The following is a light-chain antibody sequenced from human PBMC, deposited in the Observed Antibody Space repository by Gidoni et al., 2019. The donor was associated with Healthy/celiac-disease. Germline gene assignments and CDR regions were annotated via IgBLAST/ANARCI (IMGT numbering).Light chain of an antibody. V-gene: IGLV1-40*01. CDR1: SSSIGAGYD. CDR3: QSFDSSLSGWV. CDR2: GNS. J-gene: IGLJ3*02. Sequence: QSVLTQPPSVSGAPGQRVPIYCTGSSSSIGAGYDVHWYQQLPGTAPKLLIYGNSNRPSGVPDRFSGSKAGTSASLAITGLQAEDEADYYCQSFDSSLSGWVFGGGTKLTVL.